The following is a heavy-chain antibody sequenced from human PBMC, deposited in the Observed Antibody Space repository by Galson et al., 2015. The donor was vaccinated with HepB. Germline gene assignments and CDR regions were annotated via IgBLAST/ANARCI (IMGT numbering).Heavy chain of an antibody. Sequence: SLRLSCAASGFTFSNYGTHWVRQAPRKGLGWLAVIWYDGSNQYYSDSVKGRFTISRDNSKSTLYLQMNSLRAEDTAGYYSAGEGRVAITYFDYWGQGTLVTVSS. CDR1: GFTFSNYG. V-gene: IGHV3-33*01. J-gene: IGHJ4*02. CDR2: IWYDGSNQ. D-gene: IGHD2-15*01. CDR3: AGEGRVAITYFDY.